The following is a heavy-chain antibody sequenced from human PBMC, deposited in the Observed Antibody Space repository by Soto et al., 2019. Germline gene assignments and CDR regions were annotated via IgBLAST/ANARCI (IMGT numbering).Heavy chain of an antibody. CDR2: VSHDGRNT. V-gene: IGHV3-30*18. J-gene: IGHJ4*02. CDR1: GFTFSDYA. CDR3: AKGGRQWLVTSDFNY. D-gene: IGHD6-19*01. Sequence: VQLVESGGGVVQPGRSLRLSCAASGFTFSDYAMHWVRQAPGKGLEWVAVVSHDGRNTHYADSVKGRFTIPRDSSTNTVSVDMTSLRDEDPAVYYCAKGGRQWLVTSDFNYWGQGALVTVSS.